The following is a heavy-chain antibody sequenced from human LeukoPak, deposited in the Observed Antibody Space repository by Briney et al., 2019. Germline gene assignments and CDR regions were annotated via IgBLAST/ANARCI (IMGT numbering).Heavy chain of an antibody. J-gene: IGHJ4*02. D-gene: IGHD4-17*01. CDR3: ASSGAMTTVTNDGY. Sequence: GGSLRLSCAASGFTFSSYSMNWVRQAPGKGLEWVSYISSSSSTIYYADSVKGRFTISRDNAKNSLYLQMNSLRAEDTAVYYCASSGAMTTVTNDGYWGQGTLVTVSS. CDR1: GFTFSSYS. V-gene: IGHV3-48*04. CDR2: ISSSSSTI.